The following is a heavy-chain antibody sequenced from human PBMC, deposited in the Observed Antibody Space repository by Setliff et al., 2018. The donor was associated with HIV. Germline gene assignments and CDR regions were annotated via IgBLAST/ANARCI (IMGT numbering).Heavy chain of an antibody. Sequence: SETLSLTCTVSGGSISSSSSYWGWIRQPPGRGLEWIGSVSYSGSTYYNPSLKSRVTISVDTSKNQFSLRLTSVTAADTAVYYCARNTRAGDFDYWGQGTLVTVSS. D-gene: IGHD3-10*01. J-gene: IGHJ4*02. CDR2: VSYSGST. CDR3: ARNTRAGDFDY. V-gene: IGHV4-39*01. CDR1: GGSISSSSSY.